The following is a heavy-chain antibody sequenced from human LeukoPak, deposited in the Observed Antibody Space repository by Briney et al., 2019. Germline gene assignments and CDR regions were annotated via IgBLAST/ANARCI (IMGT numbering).Heavy chain of an antibody. Sequence: ASVKVSCKTSGYNFVNYGVSWVRQAPGQGLEWMGWISAVNGDANSAHKFRGRLSMTMDTSTSTAYMELRSLRSDDTALYFGARDYKSSCSGATCLYFDYWGQGTLVTVSS. D-gene: IGHD2-15*01. CDR3: ARDYKSSCSGATCLYFDY. CDR2: ISAVNGDA. CDR1: GYNFVNYG. J-gene: IGHJ4*02. V-gene: IGHV1-18*01.